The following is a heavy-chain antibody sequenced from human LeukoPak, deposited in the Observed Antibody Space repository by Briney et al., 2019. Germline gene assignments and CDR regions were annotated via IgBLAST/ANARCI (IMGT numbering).Heavy chain of an antibody. CDR3: AVAKTLFYYMEV. CDR2: IIPIFGTA. D-gene: IGHD2-21*01. J-gene: IGHJ6*03. V-gene: IGHV1-69*05. Sequence: SVKVSCKASGCTFSSYAISWVRQAPGQGLEWMGGIIPIFGTANYAQKFQGRVTITTDESTSTAYMELSRLRSEDTAVYYCAVAKTLFYYMEVWGKGTTVTLSS. CDR1: GCTFSSYA.